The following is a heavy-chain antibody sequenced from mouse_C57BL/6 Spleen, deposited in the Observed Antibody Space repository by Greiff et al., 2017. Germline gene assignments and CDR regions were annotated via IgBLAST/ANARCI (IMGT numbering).Heavy chain of an antibody. CDR1: GYSFTDYN. V-gene: IGHV1-39*01. CDR3: ARSIYYYGSTYAMDY. CDR2: INPNYGTT. Sequence: VQLKESGPELVKPGASVKISCKASGYSFTDYNMNWVKQSNGKSLEWIGVINPNYGTTSYNQKFKGKATLTVDQSSSTAYMQLNSLTSEDSAVYYCARSIYYYGSTYAMDYWGQGTSVTVSS. J-gene: IGHJ4*01. D-gene: IGHD1-1*01.